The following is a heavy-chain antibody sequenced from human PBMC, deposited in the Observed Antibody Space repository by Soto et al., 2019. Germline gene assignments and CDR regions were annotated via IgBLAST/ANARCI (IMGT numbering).Heavy chain of an antibody. V-gene: IGHV4-4*01. Sequence: QVQLQESGPGLVKPSGTLSLTCAVAGGSISSSNWWSWVRQPPGKGLEWIGEIYHSGSTNYTPSRKRLAISAVETTKNHFSLERYSVTAADTVLYCGGKWPGYDFGTAMDAWGQGTTVTVSS. CDR3: GKWPGYDFGTAMDA. CDR2: IYHSGST. D-gene: IGHD5-12*01. J-gene: IGHJ6*02. CDR1: GGSISSSNW.